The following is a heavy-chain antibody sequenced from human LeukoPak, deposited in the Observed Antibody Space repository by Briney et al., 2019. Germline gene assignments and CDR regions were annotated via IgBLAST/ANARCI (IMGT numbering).Heavy chain of an antibody. CDR2: INPNRGGT. D-gene: IGHD3-10*01. CDR3: ARHYGSGTYSVY. CDR1: GYTFTGYY. J-gene: IGHJ4*02. V-gene: IGHV1-2*02. Sequence: ASVKVSCKASGYTFTGYYMHWVRQAPGQGLEWMGWINPNRGGTNYAQKFQGRVTMTRDTSISTAYVELSRLRSDDTAVYYCARHYGSGTYSVYWGQGTLVTVSS.